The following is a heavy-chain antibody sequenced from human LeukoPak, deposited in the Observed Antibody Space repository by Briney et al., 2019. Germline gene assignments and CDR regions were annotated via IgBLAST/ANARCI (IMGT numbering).Heavy chain of an antibody. Sequence: SETLSLTCNVSGGSISSYYWSWIRQPPGKGLEWIGYIFYSGSPNYNPSLKSRVTISIDTSKNQFSLKLSSVTAADTAVYYCARQRGRWDSFDYWGQGTLVTVSS. CDR1: GGSISSYY. CDR3: ARQRGRWDSFDY. J-gene: IGHJ4*02. V-gene: IGHV4-59*08. CDR2: IFYSGSP. D-gene: IGHD1-26*01.